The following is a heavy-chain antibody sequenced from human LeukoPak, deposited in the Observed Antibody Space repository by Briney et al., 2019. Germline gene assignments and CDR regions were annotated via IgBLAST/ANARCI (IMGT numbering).Heavy chain of an antibody. Sequence: SETLSLTCAVYGGSFSGYYWSWIRQPPGKGLEWIGEINHSGSTNYNPSLKSRVTISVDTSKNQFSLKLNSVTAADTAVYYCARGSGYYGSGSYPHWGQGTLVTVSS. CDR1: GGSFSGYY. D-gene: IGHD3-10*01. J-gene: IGHJ4*02. CDR3: ARGSGYYGSGSYPH. CDR2: INHSGST. V-gene: IGHV4-34*01.